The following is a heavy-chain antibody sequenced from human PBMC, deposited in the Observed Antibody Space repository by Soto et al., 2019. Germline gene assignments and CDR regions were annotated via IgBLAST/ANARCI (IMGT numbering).Heavy chain of an antibody. J-gene: IGHJ6*04. CDR2: IKQDGSEK. V-gene: IGHV3-7*01. Sequence: GGSLRLSCAASGFTFSSYWMSWVRQAPGKGLEWVANIKQDGSEKYYVDSVKGRFTISRDNAQNSLYLQMNSLRAEDTAVYYCARAMGYLVVVPAALDVWGKGTTVTVSS. D-gene: IGHD2-2*01. CDR1: GFTFSSYW. CDR3: ARAMGYLVVVPAALDV.